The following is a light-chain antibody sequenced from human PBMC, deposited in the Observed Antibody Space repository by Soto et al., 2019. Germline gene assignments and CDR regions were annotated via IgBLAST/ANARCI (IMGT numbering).Light chain of an antibody. J-gene: IGKJ5*01. V-gene: IGKV3-11*01. CDR2: DAS. CDR1: QSVSSY. CDR3: QQRSNWPIT. Sequence: EIVLTQSPGTLSLSPGERATLFCRASQSVSSYVAWYQQKPGQAPRFLIYDASNRATGIPARFSGSGSGTDFTLTISSLEPEDFAVYYCQQRSNWPITFGQGTRLEIK.